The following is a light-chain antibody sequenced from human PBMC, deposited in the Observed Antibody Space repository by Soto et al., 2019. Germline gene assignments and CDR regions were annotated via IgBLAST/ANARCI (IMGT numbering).Light chain of an antibody. CDR2: RDN. CDR1: ISNIATNY. V-gene: IGLV1-47*01. Sequence: QSVLTQPPSVSGTPGQRVTISCSGGISNIATNYVHWFQQLPGTAPKALSNRDNQRPSGVPDRFSGSKSGTSASLAISGLRSEDEAEYYCAAWDDTVRSYVFGTGTKVTVL. J-gene: IGLJ1*01. CDR3: AAWDDTVRSYV.